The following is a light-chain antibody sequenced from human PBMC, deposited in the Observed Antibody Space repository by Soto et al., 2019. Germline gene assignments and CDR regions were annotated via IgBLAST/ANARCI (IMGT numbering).Light chain of an antibody. CDR1: ETISHY. Sequence: IHMTHSPSALSASVGDRVTISCRASETISHYLNWYQQKPGKAPKLLIYSASKLQSGVPARFSGSGSGTDFTLTISSLQPEDFATYYCQHYNGYPQTFGQGTRLEIK. CDR2: SAS. CDR3: QHYNGYPQT. J-gene: IGKJ5*01. V-gene: IGKV1-39*01.